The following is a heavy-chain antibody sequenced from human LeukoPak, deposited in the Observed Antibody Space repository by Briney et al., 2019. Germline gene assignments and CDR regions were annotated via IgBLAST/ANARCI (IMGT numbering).Heavy chain of an antibody. CDR3: ARHILGYSLYYFDY. J-gene: IGHJ4*02. V-gene: IGHV4-34*01. CDR2: INHSGST. D-gene: IGHD5-18*01. CDR1: GGSFSGYY. Sequence: SETLSLTCAVYGGSFSGYYWSWIRQPPGKGLEWIGEINHSGSTNYNPSLKSRVTISVDTSKNQFPLKLSSVTAADTAVYYCARHILGYSLYYFDYWGQGTLVTVSS.